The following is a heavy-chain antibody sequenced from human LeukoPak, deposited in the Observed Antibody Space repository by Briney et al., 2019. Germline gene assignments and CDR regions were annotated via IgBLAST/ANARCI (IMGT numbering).Heavy chain of an antibody. CDR2: ISGTGGTT. CDR1: GFTFDYYG. CDR3: AKGQPPYCTSDTCHRFDWFDP. V-gene: IGHV3-23*01. D-gene: IGHD2-8*02. Sequence: PRGSLRLSCAASGFTFDYYGMSWVRQAPGKGLEWVSTISGTGGTTYYADSVKGRFTISRDNSKSSLYLQLNSLRAEDTATYYCAKGQPPYCTSDTCHRFDWFDPWGQGTLVTVSS. J-gene: IGHJ5*02.